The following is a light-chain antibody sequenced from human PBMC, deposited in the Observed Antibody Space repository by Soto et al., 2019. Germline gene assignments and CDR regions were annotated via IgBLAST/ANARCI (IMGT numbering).Light chain of an antibody. J-gene: IGKJ1*01. Sequence: IQMTQSPSSLSASVGDRVTVTCRASQSIVNYLNWYQQKPGKAPKLLIYDASSLESGVPSRFSGRGSGTDFTLTISSLQPEDFATYYCLQDYDYPRTFGQGTKVDIK. CDR1: QSIVNY. CDR3: LQDYDYPRT. CDR2: DAS. V-gene: IGKV1-6*01.